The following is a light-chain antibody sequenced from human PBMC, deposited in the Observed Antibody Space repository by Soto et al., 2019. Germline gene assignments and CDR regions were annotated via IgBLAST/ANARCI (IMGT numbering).Light chain of an antibody. J-gene: IGKJ4*01. Sequence: DIQMTQSPSSVSASVGDRVTITCRASLGIGNYLAWYQHKPGKAPNLLYTASRLQSGVPSRFSGIGSGTDFTLTISSLQSEDSATYYCQQYNSFPLTVGGGTKVEIK. CDR3: QQYNSFPLT. CDR1: LGIGNY. CDR2: TAS. V-gene: IGKV1-12*01.